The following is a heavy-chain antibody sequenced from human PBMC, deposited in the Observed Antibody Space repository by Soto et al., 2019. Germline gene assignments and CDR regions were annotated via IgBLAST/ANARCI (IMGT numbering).Heavy chain of an antibody. Sequence: QVQLVQSGAEVKKPGASVKVSCKASGYTFTSYDINWVRQATGQGLEWMGWMNPNSGNTGYAQKFQGRVTMTRNTSISTAYMELSSLRPEDTAVYYCARVKPRRITIFGVVRTYYYYGMDVWGQGTTVTVSS. V-gene: IGHV1-8*01. CDR2: MNPNSGNT. D-gene: IGHD3-3*01. CDR3: ARVKPRRITIFGVVRTYYYYGMDV. CDR1: GYTFTSYD. J-gene: IGHJ6*02.